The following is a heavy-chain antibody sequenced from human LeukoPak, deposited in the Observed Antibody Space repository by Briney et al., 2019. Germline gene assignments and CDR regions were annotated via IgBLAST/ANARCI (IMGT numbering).Heavy chain of an antibody. D-gene: IGHD3-22*01. V-gene: IGHV1-24*01. Sequence: ASVKVSCKVSGYTLTELSMHWVRQAPGKGLEWMGGFDPEDGETIYAQKFQGRVTMTEDTSTDTAYMELSSLRSEDTAVYYCARAHREYYYDSSGYSNGIDYWGQGTLVTVSS. CDR1: GYTLTELS. CDR2: FDPEDGET. CDR3: ARAHREYYYDSSGYSNGIDY. J-gene: IGHJ4*02.